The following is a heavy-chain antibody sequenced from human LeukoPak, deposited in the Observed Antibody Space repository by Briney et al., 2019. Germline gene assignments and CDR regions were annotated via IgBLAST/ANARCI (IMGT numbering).Heavy chain of an antibody. CDR3: ARDWWDYYDSSGYDY. J-gene: IGHJ4*02. Sequence: GGSLRLSCAASGFTFSSYAMHWVRQAPGKGLEWVAVISYDGSNKYYADSVKGRFTISRGNSKNTLYLQMNSLRAEDTAVYYCARDWWDYYDSSGYDYWGQGTLVTVSS. D-gene: IGHD3-22*01. V-gene: IGHV3-30*04. CDR1: GFTFSSYA. CDR2: ISYDGSNK.